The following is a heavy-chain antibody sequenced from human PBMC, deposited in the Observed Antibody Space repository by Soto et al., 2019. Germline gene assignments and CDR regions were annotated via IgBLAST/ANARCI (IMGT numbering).Heavy chain of an antibody. J-gene: IGHJ4*02. D-gene: IGHD6-6*01. CDR1: GYTFTGYY. CDR2: INPNRGGT. Sequence: ASVKVSCKASGYTFTGYYMHWVRQAPGQGLEWMGWINPNRGGTNYAQKFQGRVTMTRDTSISTAYMELSRLRSDDTAVYYCARDGGIAARPRAFDDWGQGTLVTVSS. CDR3: ARDGGIAARPRAFDD. V-gene: IGHV1-2*02.